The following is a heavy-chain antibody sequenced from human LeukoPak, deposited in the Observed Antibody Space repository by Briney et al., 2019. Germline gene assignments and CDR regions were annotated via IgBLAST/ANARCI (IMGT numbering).Heavy chain of an antibody. CDR2: IDPSDSYT. D-gene: IGHD2-2*01. V-gene: IGHV5-10-1*01. Sequence: GESLRISCKGSGYSFTSYWISWVRQMPGKGLEWMGRIDPSDSYTNYSPSFQGHVTISADKSISTAYLQWSSLKASDTAMYYCAPCANFCSSTSCFFAYWGQEPLVTVSS. CDR3: APCANFCSSTSCFFAY. J-gene: IGHJ4*02. CDR1: GYSFTSYW.